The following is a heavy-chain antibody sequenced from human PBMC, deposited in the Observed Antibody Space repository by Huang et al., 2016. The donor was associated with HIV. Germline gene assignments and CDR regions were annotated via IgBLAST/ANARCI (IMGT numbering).Heavy chain of an antibody. V-gene: IGHV1-69*13. CDR3: ARVRRHSGNSGLIDF. CDR2: FVPLFGTP. J-gene: IGHJ4*02. D-gene: IGHD6-19*01. CDR1: AGALTSHS. Sequence: QVHLVQSGAEVREPGSSVEVSCTSSAGALTSHSITWVRQAPGHGLERVGTFVPLFGTPNYAQKFTGRLSVRADESTGAVYMKLARLKSEDTAIYFCARVRRHSGNSGLIDFWGQGTLVTVTS.